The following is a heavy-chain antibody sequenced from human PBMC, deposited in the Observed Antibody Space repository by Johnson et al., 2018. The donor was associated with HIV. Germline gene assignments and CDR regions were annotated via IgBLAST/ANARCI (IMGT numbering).Heavy chain of an antibody. J-gene: IGHJ3*02. Sequence: EVQLLESGGGVVQPGRSLRLSCEGAGFTFSRYGMQWVRQAPGKGLEWVANIKQDGSEKYYVDSVKGRFTISRDNAKNSLYLQMNSLSAEDTAVYYCARGWSGAFDIWGQGTMVTVSS. CDR1: GFTFSRYG. CDR3: ARGWSGAFDI. V-gene: IGHV3-7*03. CDR2: IKQDGSEK. D-gene: IGHD2-15*01.